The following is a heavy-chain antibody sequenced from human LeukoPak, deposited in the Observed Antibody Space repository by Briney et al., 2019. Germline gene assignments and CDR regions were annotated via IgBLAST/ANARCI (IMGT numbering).Heavy chain of an antibody. D-gene: IGHD3-3*01. J-gene: IGHJ1*01. CDR2: TYYRSKWYN. CDR1: GDSVSSNSAA. Sequence: SQTLSLTCAISGDSVSSNSAAWNWIRQSPPRGLEWLGRTYYRSKWYNDYAVSVKSRITINPDTSKNQFSLQLNSVTPEDTAVYYCARGTTTYYDFWSGYYGAEYFQHWGQGTLVTVSS. V-gene: IGHV6-1*01. CDR3: ARGTTTYYDFWSGYYGAEYFQH.